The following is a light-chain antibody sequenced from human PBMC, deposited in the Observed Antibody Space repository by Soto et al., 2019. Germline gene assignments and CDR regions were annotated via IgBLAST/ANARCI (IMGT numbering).Light chain of an antibody. CDR3: CSYSGSSTQV. J-gene: IGLJ3*02. CDR1: SSDVGSYNL. Sequence: QSALTQPASVSGSHGQSITISCTGTSSDVGSYNLVSWYQQHPGKAPKLMIYEGSKRPSGVSNRFSGSKSGNTASLTISRLQAVYEADYYCCSYSGSSTQVFGGGTKLTVL. V-gene: IGLV2-23*01. CDR2: EGS.